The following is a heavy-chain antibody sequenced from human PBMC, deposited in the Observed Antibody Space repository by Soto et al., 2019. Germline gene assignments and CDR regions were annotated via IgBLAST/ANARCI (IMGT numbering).Heavy chain of an antibody. Sequence: QVQLVQSGAEVKKPGASVKVSCKASGYTFTSYALDWVRQAPGQRLEWMGGINAGNGDTKYSQNFQGRVTITRYTSATTAYMELSSLRYEDTAVYYCAREALRFCTSTSCSTDWFDPWGQGTLVTVSS. CDR1: GYTFTSYA. J-gene: IGHJ5*02. CDR2: INAGNGDT. V-gene: IGHV1-3*01. D-gene: IGHD2-2*01. CDR3: AREALRFCTSTSCSTDWFDP.